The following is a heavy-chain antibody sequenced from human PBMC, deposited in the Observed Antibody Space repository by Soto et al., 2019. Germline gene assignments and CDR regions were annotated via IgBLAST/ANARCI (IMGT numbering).Heavy chain of an antibody. D-gene: IGHD3-10*01. CDR2: INHSGST. V-gene: IGHV4-34*01. CDR1: GGSFSGYY. CDR3: ARGRGRIFDY. J-gene: IGHJ4*02. Sequence: QVQLQQWGAGLLKPSETLSLTCAVHGGSFSGYYWNWIRQPPGKGLEWIGEINHSGSTNYNPSLKSRVTISVDTSKNQFSLKLSSVTAADTAVYYCARGRGRIFDYWGQGTLVTVSS.